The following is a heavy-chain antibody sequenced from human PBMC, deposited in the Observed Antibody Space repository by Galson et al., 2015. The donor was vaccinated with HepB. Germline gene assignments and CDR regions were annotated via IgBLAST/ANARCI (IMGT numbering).Heavy chain of an antibody. CDR1: GFTFSSYA. J-gene: IGHJ4*02. Sequence: SLRLSCAASGFTFSSYAMSWVRQAPGKGLEWVSAISGSGGSTYYADSVKGRFTISRDNSKNTLYLQMNSLRAEDTAVYYCAKVPPYYYDSSGWGYFDYWGQGTLVTVSS. CDR2: ISGSGGST. CDR3: AKVPPYYYDSSGWGYFDY. V-gene: IGHV3-23*01. D-gene: IGHD3-22*01.